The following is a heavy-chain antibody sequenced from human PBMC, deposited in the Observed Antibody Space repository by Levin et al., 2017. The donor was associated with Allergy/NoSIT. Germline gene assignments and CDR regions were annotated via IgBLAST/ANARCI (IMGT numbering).Heavy chain of an antibody. CDR2: IWYDGSNK. J-gene: IGHJ6*03. CDR1: GFTFSSYG. V-gene: IGHV3-33*01. CDR3: ARDLFFCSGGSCYYYYYYMDV. Sequence: GESLKISCAASGFTFSSYGMHWVRQAPGKGLEWVAVIWYDGSNKYYADSVKGRFTISRDNSKNTLYLQMNSLRAEDTAGYYCARDLFFCSGGSCYYYYYYMDVWGKGTTVTVSS. D-gene: IGHD2-15*01.